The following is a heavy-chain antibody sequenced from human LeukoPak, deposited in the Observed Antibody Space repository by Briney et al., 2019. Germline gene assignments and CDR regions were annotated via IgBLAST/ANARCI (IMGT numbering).Heavy chain of an antibody. D-gene: IGHD2-21*02. CDR3: ARDSSVVTSSDAFDI. Sequence: PSETLSLTCTVSGGSIRSSSYYWGWIRQPPGKGLEWIGSIYYSGSTYYNPSLKSRVTISVDTSKNQFSLKLSSVTAADTAVYYCARDSSVVTSSDAFDIWGPGTMVTVSS. V-gene: IGHV4-39*07. J-gene: IGHJ3*02. CDR2: IYYSGST. CDR1: GGSIRSSSYY.